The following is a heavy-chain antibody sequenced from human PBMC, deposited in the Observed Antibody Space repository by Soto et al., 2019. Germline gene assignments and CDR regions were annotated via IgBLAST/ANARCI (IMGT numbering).Heavy chain of an antibody. CDR3: ARDNNDFWSLYPLAFDY. J-gene: IGHJ4*02. Sequence: QVQLQESGPGLVKPSETLSLTCSVSGGSLSKYYWSWIRQPAGKGLEWIGRISTSGHVVSKVSLRSRLTMSVDMSNSHFSLKLTSVTAADTAVYYCARDNNDFWSLYPLAFDYWGQGALVTVSS. CDR1: GGSLSKYY. V-gene: IGHV4-4*07. D-gene: IGHD3-3*01. CDR2: ISTSGHV.